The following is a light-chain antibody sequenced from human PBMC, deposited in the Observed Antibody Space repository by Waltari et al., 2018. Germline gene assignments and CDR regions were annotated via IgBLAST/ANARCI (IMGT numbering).Light chain of an antibody. J-gene: IGLJ1*01. CDR2: SNH. Sequence: QSVLTQPPSASGTPGQRVTISCSGSSSNIGSNTVTWYQQLPGTAPKRLTYSNHQRPSGVPDRFSGSKSGTSASLAISGLQSEGEADYYWAAWDDSLNGYVFGTGTKVTVL. CDR3: AAWDDSLNGYV. V-gene: IGLV1-44*01. CDR1: SSNIGSNT.